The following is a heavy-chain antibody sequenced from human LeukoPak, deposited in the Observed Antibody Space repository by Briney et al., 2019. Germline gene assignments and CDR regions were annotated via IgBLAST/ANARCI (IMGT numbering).Heavy chain of an antibody. CDR1: GFTFSSYA. D-gene: IGHD3-22*01. J-gene: IGHJ6*02. CDR2: ISGSGGST. CDR3: AKSGDSSGSLGYYYGMDV. Sequence: GGSLRLSCAASGFTFSSYAMSWVRQAPGKGLEWVSAISGSGGSTYYADSAKGRFTISRDNSKNTLYLQMNSLRAEDTAVYYCAKSGDSSGSLGYYYGMDVWGQGTTVTVSS. V-gene: IGHV3-23*01.